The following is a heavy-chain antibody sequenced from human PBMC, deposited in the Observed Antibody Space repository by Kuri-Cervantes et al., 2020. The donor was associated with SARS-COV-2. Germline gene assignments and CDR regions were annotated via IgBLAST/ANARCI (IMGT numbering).Heavy chain of an antibody. V-gene: IGHV3-7*01. CDR2: IKQDGSEK. CDR1: GFTFSSYW. CDR3: ARGKTFDY. J-gene: IGHJ4*02. Sequence: GESLKISCAAPGFTFSSYWMSWVRQAPGKGLEWVANIKQDGSEKYYVGSVKGQFTISRDNAKNSLYLQMNSLRAEDTAVYYCARGKTFDYWGQGTLVTGSS.